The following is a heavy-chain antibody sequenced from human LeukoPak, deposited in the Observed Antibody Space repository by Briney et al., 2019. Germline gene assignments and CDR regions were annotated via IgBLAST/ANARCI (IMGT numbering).Heavy chain of an antibody. CDR2: ISGSGGST. D-gene: IGHD2-21*02. CDR3: AKSRIVVVTAIDY. Sequence: PGPSLRLSCAASGFTFSSYAMSWVRQAPGKGLEWVSAISGSGGSTYYADSVKGRFTISRDNSKNTLHLQMNNLRAEDTAIYYCAKSRIVVVTAIDYWGQGILVTVSS. V-gene: IGHV3-23*01. J-gene: IGHJ4*02. CDR1: GFTFSSYA.